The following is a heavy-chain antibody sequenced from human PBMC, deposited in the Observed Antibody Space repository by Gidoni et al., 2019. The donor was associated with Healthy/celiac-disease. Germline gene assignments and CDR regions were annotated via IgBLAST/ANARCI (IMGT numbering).Heavy chain of an antibody. CDR2: IYSGGST. Sequence: EVQLVESGGGLIQPGGSLRLSCASSGFTVSSKYMSWVRQAPGKGLEWVSVIYSGGSTYYADSVKGRFTISRDNSKNTLYLQMNSLRAEDTAVYYCAREVPDIAAFGIYYFDYWGQGTLVTVSS. V-gene: IGHV3-53*01. CDR3: AREVPDIAAFGIYYFDY. CDR1: GFTVSSKY. J-gene: IGHJ4*02. D-gene: IGHD6-13*01.